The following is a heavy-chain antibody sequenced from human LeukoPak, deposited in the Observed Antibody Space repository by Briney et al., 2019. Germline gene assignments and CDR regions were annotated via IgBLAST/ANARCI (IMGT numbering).Heavy chain of an antibody. V-gene: IGHV1-46*01. Sequence: ASVKVSCKASGYTFTSYYMHWVRQAPGQGLEWMGIINPSGGSTSYAQKFQGRVTMTRDTSTSTVYMELSSLRSEDTAVYYCAREPDSSGYYFGNRYFDLWGRGTLVTVSS. CDR3: AREPDSSGYYFGNRYFDL. CDR1: GYTFTSYY. CDR2: INPSGGST. D-gene: IGHD3-22*01. J-gene: IGHJ2*01.